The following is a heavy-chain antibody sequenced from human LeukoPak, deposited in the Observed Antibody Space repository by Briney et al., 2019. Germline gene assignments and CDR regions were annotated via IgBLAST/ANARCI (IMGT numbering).Heavy chain of an antibody. Sequence: SETLSLTCTVSGASITSGLYYWNWIRQPAGKGLEWIGRINTSGTNYNPSLKSRVTISVDSSRNQFSLRLRSVTAADTALYHCVSSNWLRDANFDSWGQGTLVTVSS. CDR1: GASITSGLYY. V-gene: IGHV4-61*02. J-gene: IGHJ4*02. CDR3: VSSNWLRDANFDS. CDR2: INTSGT. D-gene: IGHD1-1*01.